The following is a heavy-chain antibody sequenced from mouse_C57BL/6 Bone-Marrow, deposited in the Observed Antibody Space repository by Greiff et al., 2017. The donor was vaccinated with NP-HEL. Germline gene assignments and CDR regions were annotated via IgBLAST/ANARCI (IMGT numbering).Heavy chain of an antibody. V-gene: IGHV1-53*01. Sequence: VQLQQPGTELVKPGASVKLSCKASGYTFTSYWMHWVKQWPGQGLEWIGNINPSNGGTNYNEKFKSKATLTVDKSSSTAYMQLSSLTSEDSAVYYCASPYYYGSSYPWYFDVWGTGTTVTVSS. J-gene: IGHJ1*03. D-gene: IGHD1-1*01. CDR1: GYTFTSYW. CDR3: ASPYYYGSSYPWYFDV. CDR2: INPSNGGT.